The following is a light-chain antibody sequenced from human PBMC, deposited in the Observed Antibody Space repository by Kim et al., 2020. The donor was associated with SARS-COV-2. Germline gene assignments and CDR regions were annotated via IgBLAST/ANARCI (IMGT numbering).Light chain of an antibody. V-gene: IGKV3-20*01. CDR3: QQYGSSPRYT. Sequence: SPGERATLSCRGSQSVSSSYLAWYQQKPGQAPRLLIYGASSRATGIPDRFSGSGSGTDFTLTISRLEPEDFAVYYCQQYGSSPRYTFGQGTKLEI. CDR1: QSVSSSY. J-gene: IGKJ2*01. CDR2: GAS.